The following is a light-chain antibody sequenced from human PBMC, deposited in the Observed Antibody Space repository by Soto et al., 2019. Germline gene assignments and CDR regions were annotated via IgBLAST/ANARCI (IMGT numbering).Light chain of an antibody. Sequence: EIVMTQSPATLSVSPGERATLSCRASQSVSSNLAWYQQKPGQAPRLLIYGASTRATGIPARFSGSGSGTAFTITISSLQSEDFAVYYCQQYNNWPETFGQGTKVEIK. J-gene: IGKJ1*01. V-gene: IGKV3-15*01. CDR3: QQYNNWPET. CDR2: GAS. CDR1: QSVSSN.